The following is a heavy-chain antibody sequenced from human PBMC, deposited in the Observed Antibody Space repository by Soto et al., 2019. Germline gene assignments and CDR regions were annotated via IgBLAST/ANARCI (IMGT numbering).Heavy chain of an antibody. CDR3: ARGYSYQDY. D-gene: IGHD5-18*01. CDR2: VSYDGKNK. Sequence: LRLSCAASGFTFSTYGFHWVRQVPGKGLDWVAVVSYDGKNKYYPQSVKGRFTISRDNAKNTLFLQMASLKTEDTAVYFCARGYSYQDYWGQGTVVTVSS. J-gene: IGHJ4*02. V-gene: IGHV3-30*03. CDR1: GFTFSTYG.